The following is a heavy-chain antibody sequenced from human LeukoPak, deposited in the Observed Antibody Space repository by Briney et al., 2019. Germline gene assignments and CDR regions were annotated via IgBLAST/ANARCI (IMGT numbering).Heavy chain of an antibody. D-gene: IGHD3-10*01. CDR3: ARQTGSGLFSLP. CDR2: IYFSGGT. J-gene: IGHJ4*02. CDR1: GGSISTYY. V-gene: IGHV4-59*05. Sequence: SETLSLTCTVSGGSISTYYWSWIRQPPGKGLEWIGSIYFSGGTYYNASLKSRVTISVDTSKNQFSLKLSSVTAADTAVYYCARQTGSGLFSLPGGQGTLVTVSS.